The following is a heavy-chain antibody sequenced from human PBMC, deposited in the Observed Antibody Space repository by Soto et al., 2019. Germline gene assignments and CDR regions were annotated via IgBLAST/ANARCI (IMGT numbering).Heavy chain of an antibody. CDR3: ARFYYDSSGYLPSPYYYYYGMDV. D-gene: IGHD3-22*01. CDR1: GLTFSSYA. V-gene: IGHV3-30*04. J-gene: IGHJ6*02. CDR2: ISYDGSEK. Sequence: GGSLRLSCATSGLTFSSYAMHWVRQAPGKGLEWVAVISYDGSEKYYVDSVKGRFTISRDNAKNSLYLQMNSLRAEDTAVYYCARFYYDSSGYLPSPYYYYYGMDVWGQGTTVTVSS.